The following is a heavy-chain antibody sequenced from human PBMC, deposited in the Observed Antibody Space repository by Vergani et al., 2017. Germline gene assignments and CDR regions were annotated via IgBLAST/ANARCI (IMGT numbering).Heavy chain of an antibody. CDR3: AGHSXVEWLVKLGWIDP. Sequence: QLQLQESGPGLVKPSATLSLTCSVSGASIRSSNYYWGWIRQPPGKGLEWIAIIYYSGSTYYNPSLKSRVTISVDTSKNQFSLKLSSVTAADTAVYFCAGHSXVEWLVKLGWIDPWGQGILVTVSS. CDR2: IYYSGST. CDR1: GASIRSSNYY. D-gene: IGHD6-19*01. V-gene: IGHV4-39*01. J-gene: IGHJ5*02.